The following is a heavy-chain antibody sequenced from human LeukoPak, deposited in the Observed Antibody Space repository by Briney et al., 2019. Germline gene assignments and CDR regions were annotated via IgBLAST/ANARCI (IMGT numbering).Heavy chain of an antibody. Sequence: GGSLRLSCAASGFTFSSYSMNWVRQAPGKGLEWVSSISSSSSYIYYADPVKGRFTISRDNAKNSLYLQMNSLRAEDTAVYYCARDASVYYDSSGYPQYYFDYWGQGTLVTVSS. J-gene: IGHJ4*02. D-gene: IGHD3-22*01. CDR1: GFTFSSYS. V-gene: IGHV3-21*01. CDR3: ARDASVYYDSSGYPQYYFDY. CDR2: ISSSSSYI.